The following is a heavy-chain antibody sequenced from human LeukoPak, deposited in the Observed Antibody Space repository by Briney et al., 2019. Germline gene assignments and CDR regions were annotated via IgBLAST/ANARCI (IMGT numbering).Heavy chain of an antibody. V-gene: IGHV3-48*01. J-gene: IGHJ4*02. D-gene: IGHD3-10*01. CDR2: IRSSSRTI. Sequence: QAGESLRLSCAASGFTFSSYSMNWVRQAPGQGLEWVAYIRSSSRTIYYADSVKGRFTISRDNAKNSLYLQMNRLRAEDTAVYYCARDGSGRVPEMSAPDYWGQGTLVTVSS. CDR1: GFTFSSYS. CDR3: ARDGSGRVPEMSAPDY.